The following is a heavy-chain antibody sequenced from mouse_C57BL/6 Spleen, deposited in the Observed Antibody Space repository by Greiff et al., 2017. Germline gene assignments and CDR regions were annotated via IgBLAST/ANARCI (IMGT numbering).Heavy chain of an antibody. J-gene: IGHJ2*01. CDR2: ISSGSSTS. Sequence: DVMLVESGGGLVKPGGSLKLSCAASGFTFSDYGMHWVRQAPEKGLEWVAYISSGSSTSYYADTVTGRFTISRDNAKNTLFLQITNLRSEDTAMYYCARTGYITTVIATSYYFDYWGQGTTLTVSS. CDR1: GFTFSDYG. D-gene: IGHD1-1*01. V-gene: IGHV5-17*01. CDR3: ARTGYITTVIATSYYFDY.